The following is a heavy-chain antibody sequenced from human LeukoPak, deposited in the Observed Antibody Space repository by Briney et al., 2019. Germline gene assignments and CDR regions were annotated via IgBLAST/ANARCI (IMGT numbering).Heavy chain of an antibody. CDR2: IYYSGST. J-gene: IGHJ2*01. D-gene: IGHD3-22*01. CDR3: ARYASSAYGIDV. CDR1: GGSISSSSSY. V-gene: IGHV4-39*01. Sequence: SETLSLTCTVSGGSISSSSSYWGWIRQPPGMGLEWIGSIYYSGSTYYNPSLKSRVTISVDTSKNQFSLKVSSVAAADTAVYYCARYASSAYGIDVWGRGTLVTVSS.